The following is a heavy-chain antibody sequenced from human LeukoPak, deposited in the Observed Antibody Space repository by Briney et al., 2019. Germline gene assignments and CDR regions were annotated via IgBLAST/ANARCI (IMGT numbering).Heavy chain of an antibody. J-gene: IGHJ6*02. D-gene: IGHD5-24*01. V-gene: IGHV3-9*01. Sequence: PGGSLRLSCAASGFTFDDYAMHWVRQAPGKGLEWVSGISWNSGSIGYADSVKGRFTISRDNAKNSLYLQMNSLRAEDTALYYCAKVMVRDGSLDGMDVWGQGTTVTVSS. CDR1: GFTFDDYA. CDR2: ISWNSGSI. CDR3: AKVMVRDGSLDGMDV.